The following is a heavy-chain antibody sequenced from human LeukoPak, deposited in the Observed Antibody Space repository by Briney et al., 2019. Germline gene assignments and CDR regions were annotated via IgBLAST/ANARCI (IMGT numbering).Heavy chain of an antibody. CDR1: GGSFSPYY. CDR3: ARGGFYCGGDCYVDY. J-gene: IGHJ4*02. V-gene: IGHV4-34*01. D-gene: IGHD2-21*02. CDR2: INHSGST. Sequence: SETLSLTCAVYGGSFSPYYWSWIRQPPGKGLEWIGEINHSGSTNYNPSLKSRVTISVDTSKNQFSLRQSSVTAADTAVYYCARGGFYCGGDCYVDYWGQGTLVTVSS.